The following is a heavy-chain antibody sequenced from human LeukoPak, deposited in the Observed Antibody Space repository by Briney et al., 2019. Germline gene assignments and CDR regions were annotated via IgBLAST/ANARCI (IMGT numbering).Heavy chain of an antibody. CDR1: GGSIKKYY. CDR3: ARHRSDTGGKKGVNWFDP. D-gene: IGHD4-23*01. J-gene: IGHJ5*02. V-gene: IGHV4-59*01. Sequence: SETLSLTCSVSGGSIKKYYWSWIRQPPGEGLEWLGNIYFGGTTDYNSSLKSRLTISVDTFKNQLSLNLQSVTAADTATYYCARHRSDTGGKKGVNWFDPWGQGTRVTVSS. CDR2: IYFGGTT.